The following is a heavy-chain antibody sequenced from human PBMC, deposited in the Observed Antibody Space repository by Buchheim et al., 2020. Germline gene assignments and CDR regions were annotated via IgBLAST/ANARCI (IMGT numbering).Heavy chain of an antibody. CDR2: ISGSGGST. Sequence: EVQLLESGGGLVQPGGSLRLSCAASGFTFSSYAMSWVRQAPGKGLEWVSAISGSGGSTYYADSAKGRFTISRDNSKNTLYLQMNSLRAEDTAVYYCAKGGSGYYTGYYYGMDVWGQGTT. J-gene: IGHJ6*02. CDR1: GFTFSSYA. V-gene: IGHV3-23*01. CDR3: AKGGSGYYTGYYYGMDV. D-gene: IGHD3-3*01.